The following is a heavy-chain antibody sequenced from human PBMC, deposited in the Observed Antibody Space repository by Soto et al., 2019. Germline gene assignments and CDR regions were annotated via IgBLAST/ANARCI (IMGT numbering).Heavy chain of an antibody. J-gene: IGHJ6*02. CDR3: ASPPFEYSSSWYGYYYYGMDV. CDR2: ISYDGSEK. D-gene: IGHD6-13*01. Sequence: GGSLRLSCAASGFTFSSYGMHWVRQAPGKGLEWVAVISYDGSEKYYVDSVKGRFTISRDNAKNSLYLQMNSLRAEDTAVYYCASPPFEYSSSWYGYYYYGMDVWGQGTTVTVSS. CDR1: GFTFSSYG. V-gene: IGHV3-30*03.